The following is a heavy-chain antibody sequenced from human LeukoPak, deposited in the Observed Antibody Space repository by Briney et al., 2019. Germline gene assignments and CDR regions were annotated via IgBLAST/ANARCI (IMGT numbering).Heavy chain of an antibody. CDR3: ARGEYSSSWYDDYYYGMDV. CDR2: ISSSGSTI. CDR1: GFTFSSNV. J-gene: IGHJ6*02. D-gene: IGHD6-13*01. Sequence: GGSLRLSCAASGFTFSSNVMSWIRQAPGKGLEWVSYISSSGSTIYYADSVKGRFTISRDNAKNSLYLQMNSLRAEDTAVYYCARGEYSSSWYDDYYYGMDVWGQGTTVTISS. V-gene: IGHV3-11*01.